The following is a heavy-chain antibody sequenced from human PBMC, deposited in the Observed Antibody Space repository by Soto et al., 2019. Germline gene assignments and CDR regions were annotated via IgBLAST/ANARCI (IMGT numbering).Heavy chain of an antibody. CDR2: INQDGNDK. D-gene: IGHD3-16*01. J-gene: IGHJ5*02. V-gene: IGHV3-7*03. Sequence: GGSLRLSCAASGFTFSSYWMTWVRQAPGKGLEWVANINQDGNDKYYVDSVKGRFTISRDNAKNSLFLQMNSLRGEDTAVYYCARVLNYDYVWGTSGQGTLVTVSS. CDR1: GFTFSSYW. CDR3: ARVLNYDYVWGT.